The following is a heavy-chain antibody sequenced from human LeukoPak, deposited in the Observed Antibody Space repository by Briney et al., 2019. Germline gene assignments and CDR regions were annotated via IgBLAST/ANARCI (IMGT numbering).Heavy chain of an antibody. D-gene: IGHD5-18*01. CDR2: IKEEGNEK. Sequence: GSLRLSCAVSGFTFSSYWMTWARQAPGKGLEWVANIKEEGNEKYYVDSVKGRFTISRDNAKNSLYLQMNSLRDEDTAVYYCARDRGYSYGYGYYFDYWGQGTLVTVSS. V-gene: IGHV3-7*03. CDR1: GFTFSSYW. CDR3: ARDRGYSYGYGYYFDY. J-gene: IGHJ4*02.